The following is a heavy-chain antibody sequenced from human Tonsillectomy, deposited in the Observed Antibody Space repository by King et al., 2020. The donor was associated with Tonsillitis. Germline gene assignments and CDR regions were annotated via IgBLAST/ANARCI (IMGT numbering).Heavy chain of an antibody. V-gene: IGHV3-48*03. CDR1: VFTFSSYE. Sequence: VQLVESGGGLVQPGGSLRLSCAASVFTFSSYEMNWVRQAPGKGLEWVSYINSSGSTIYYADSVKGRFTISRDNAKNSLYLQMNSLRAEDTAVYYCASGATLRRWLQLDWYFDLWGRGTLVTVSS. J-gene: IGHJ2*01. D-gene: IGHD5-24*01. CDR2: INSSGSTI. CDR3: ASGATLRRWLQLDWYFDL.